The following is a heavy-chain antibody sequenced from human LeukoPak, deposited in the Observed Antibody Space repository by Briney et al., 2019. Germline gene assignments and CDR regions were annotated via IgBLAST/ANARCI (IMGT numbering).Heavy chain of an antibody. J-gene: IGHJ3*02. CDR3: AGTLYSGYGLGSLGAFDI. V-gene: IGHV3-53*01. CDR1: GFTVNSNY. D-gene: IGHD5-12*01. Sequence: GGSLRLSCAASGFTVNSNYMSWVRKAPGKGLEWVSLIYSSGDTYYADSVKGRFTISRDNSKNTLYLQMNSLRAEDTAVYYCAGTLYSGYGLGSLGAFDIWGQGTMVTVSS. CDR2: IYSSGDT.